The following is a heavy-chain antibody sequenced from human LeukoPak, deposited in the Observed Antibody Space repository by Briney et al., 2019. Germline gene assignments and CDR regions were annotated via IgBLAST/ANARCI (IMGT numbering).Heavy chain of an antibody. Sequence: GGSLRLSCTASGFTFGDYAMSWVRQAPGKGLEWVGFIRSKAYGGTTEYAASVKGRFTISRDDSKSIAYLQMNSLKTEDTAVCYCTRVSVTSVFDYWGQGTLVTVSS. J-gene: IGHJ4*02. CDR3: TRVSVTSVFDY. V-gene: IGHV3-49*04. D-gene: IGHD4-17*01. CDR1: GFTFGDYA. CDR2: IRSKAYGGTT.